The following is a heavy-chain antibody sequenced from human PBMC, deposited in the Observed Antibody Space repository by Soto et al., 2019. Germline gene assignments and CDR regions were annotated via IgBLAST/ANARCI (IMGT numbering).Heavy chain of an antibody. J-gene: IGHJ1*01. Sequence: PSQRLSPTSTLSAEPVTSGSNYWSWIQQDPGKDLGWIRNIHYTGSTNYIPSLKSRVTIAVDTSKNQFSLKLSFVTAADTAVYYCARQHYYYDSSGYDSEYFQHWGQGTLVTVSS. CDR3: ARQHYYYDSSGYDSEYFQH. V-gene: IGHV4-61*01. D-gene: IGHD3-22*01. CDR2: IHYTGST. CDR1: AEPVTSGSNY.